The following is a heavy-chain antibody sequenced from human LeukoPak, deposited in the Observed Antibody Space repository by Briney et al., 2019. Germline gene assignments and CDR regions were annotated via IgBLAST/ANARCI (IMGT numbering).Heavy chain of an antibody. CDR1: GYSLSSGYY. Sequence: SETLSLTCAVSGYSLSSGYYWGWIRQPPGKGLEWIGSIYHSGSTYYNPSLKSRVTISVDTSKNQFSLKLSSVTAADTAVYYCAASERWELLYFDYWGQGTLVTVSS. J-gene: IGHJ4*02. CDR2: IYHSGST. V-gene: IGHV4-38-2*01. D-gene: IGHD1-26*01. CDR3: AASERWELLYFDY.